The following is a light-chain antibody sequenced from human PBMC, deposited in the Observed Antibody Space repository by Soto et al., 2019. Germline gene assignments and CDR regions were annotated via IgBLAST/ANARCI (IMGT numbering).Light chain of an antibody. J-gene: IGKJ1*01. CDR2: AAS. Sequence: DIQMTPSPSSLSASVGDTVTITCRASQDIRNELGWYQQKPGTAPKFLIYAASSLHSGVPSRFSGSGSGTEFTLTISSLQPDDFATYYCQQYNSYSWTFGQGTKVDIK. CDR1: QDIRNE. V-gene: IGKV1-17*01. CDR3: QQYNSYSWT.